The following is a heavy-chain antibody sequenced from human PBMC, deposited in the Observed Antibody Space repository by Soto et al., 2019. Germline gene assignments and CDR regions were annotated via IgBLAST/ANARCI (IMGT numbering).Heavy chain of an antibody. D-gene: IGHD5-12*01. Sequence: ASVKVSCKASGGTFSSYAISWVRQAPGQGLEWMGGIIPIFGTANYAQEFQGRVTITADESTSTAYMELSSLRSEDTAVYYCARVPRWLQLGDAFDIWGQGTMVTVSS. V-gene: IGHV1-69*13. CDR1: GGTFSSYA. J-gene: IGHJ3*02. CDR3: ARVPRWLQLGDAFDI. CDR2: IIPIFGTA.